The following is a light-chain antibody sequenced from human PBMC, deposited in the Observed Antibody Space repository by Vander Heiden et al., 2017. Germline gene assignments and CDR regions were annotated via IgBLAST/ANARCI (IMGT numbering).Light chain of an antibody. V-gene: IGLV2-23*02. Sequence: QSALTQPAAVSGCRGHSITISCTGTSSDIEGFSFVSWYQHHPDKAPRLLIYEVTKRPSGVSDRFSGSKSGNNASLTISGLQAEDEADYHCCSYSGSDTWVFGGGTKLTVL. CDR3: CSYSGSDTWV. CDR1: SSDIEGFSF. CDR2: EVT. J-gene: IGLJ3*02.